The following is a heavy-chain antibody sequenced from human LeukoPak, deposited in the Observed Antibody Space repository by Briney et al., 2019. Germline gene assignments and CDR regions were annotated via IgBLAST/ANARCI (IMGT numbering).Heavy chain of an antibody. CDR2: INSDGSST. D-gene: IGHD2/OR15-2a*01. CDR1: GFSCTSYW. Sequence: GGSLRLSCAASGFSCTSYWMHWVRQAPGKGLVWVSRINSDGSSTTYADSVKGRFTISRDNAKNTLYLQMNTLRGEDTAVYYCARESAIVLVPFGSWGQGTLVTVSS. J-gene: IGHJ5*02. V-gene: IGHV3-74*01. CDR3: ARESAIVLVPFGS.